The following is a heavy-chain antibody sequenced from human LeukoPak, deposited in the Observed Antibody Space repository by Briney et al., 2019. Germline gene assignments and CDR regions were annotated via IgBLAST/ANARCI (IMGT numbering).Heavy chain of an antibody. J-gene: IGHJ4*02. V-gene: IGHV3-11*01. D-gene: IGHD1-20*01. CDR2: ISSSGNII. CDR3: ARRRYNWNAIDY. CDR1: GFTFSDYY. Sequence: GGSLRLSCAASGFTFSDYYMSWLRQAPGKGLVWVSYISSSGNIIYYADSVKGRFTISRDNAKNSLYLQMNSLRAEDTAVYYCARRRYNWNAIDYWGQGTLVTVSS.